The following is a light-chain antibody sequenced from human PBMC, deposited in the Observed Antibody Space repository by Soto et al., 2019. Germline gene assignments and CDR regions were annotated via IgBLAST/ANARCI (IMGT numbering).Light chain of an antibody. Sequence: EIVLAPYPATLSLSPGDRATLSCGASQSVSRSYLAWYQQKPGLAPRLIIYDASTRATGIPDRFSGSGSGTDFTLTISRLEPEDFAVYYCQQSGSSPITFGQGTRLEI. CDR3: QQSGSSPIT. J-gene: IGKJ5*01. V-gene: IGKV3D-20*01. CDR1: QSVSRSY. CDR2: DAS.